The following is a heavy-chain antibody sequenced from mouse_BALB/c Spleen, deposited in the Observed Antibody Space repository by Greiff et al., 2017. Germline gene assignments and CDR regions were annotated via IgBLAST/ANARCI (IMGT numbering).Heavy chain of an antibody. D-gene: IGHD2-3*01. CDR1: GFTFSSFG. CDR2: ISSGSSTI. V-gene: IGHV5-17*02. Sequence: DVMLVESGGGLVQPGGSRKLSCAASGFTFSSFGMHWVRQAPEKGLEWVAYISSGSSTIYYADTVKGRFTISRDNPKNTLFLQMTSLRSEDTAMDYCARSDGYNEWFAYWGQGTLVTVSA. CDR3: ARSDGYNEWFAY. J-gene: IGHJ3*01.